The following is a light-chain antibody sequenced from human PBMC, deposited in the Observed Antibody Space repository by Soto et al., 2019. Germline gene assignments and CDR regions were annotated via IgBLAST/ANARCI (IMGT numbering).Light chain of an antibody. CDR2: DAS. CDR1: QSVSSY. CDR3: LHHGSSLWT. J-gene: IGKJ1*01. V-gene: IGKV3-11*01. Sequence: EIVLTQSPATLSLSPGERATLSCRASQSVSSYLAWYQQKPGQAPRLLIYDASNRATGIPARFSGSGSGTDFTLTICRLEPEDFAMYYCLHHGSSLWTFGQGTKVDIK.